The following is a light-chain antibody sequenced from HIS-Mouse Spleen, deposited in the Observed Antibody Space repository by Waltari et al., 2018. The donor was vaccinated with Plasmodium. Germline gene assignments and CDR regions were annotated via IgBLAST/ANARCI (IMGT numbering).Light chain of an antibody. J-gene: IGLJ3*02. CDR1: SSDVGSYHL. V-gene: IGLV2-23*01. CDR3: CSYAGSSTNWV. Sequence: QSALTQPASVSGSPGQSLTIPCTGTSSDVGSYHLFSWYQQHPGKAPKLMIYEGSKRPSGVSNRFSGSKSGNTASLTISGLQAEDEADYYCCSYAGSSTNWVFGGGTKLTVL. CDR2: EGS.